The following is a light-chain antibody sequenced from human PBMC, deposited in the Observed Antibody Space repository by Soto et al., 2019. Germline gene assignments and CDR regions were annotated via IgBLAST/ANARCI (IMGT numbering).Light chain of an antibody. CDR3: SSYGGSHNYV. CDR2: EVS. V-gene: IGLV2-8*01. J-gene: IGLJ1*01. Sequence: QSALTQPPSASGSPGQSVTISCTGTSSDVGRYIYVSWYQQHPGKAPKIIMYEVSKRPSGVPDRFSGSKSGNKASLTVCGLQAEDEADYYCSSYGGSHNYVFGTGTKLTVL. CDR1: SSDVGRYIY.